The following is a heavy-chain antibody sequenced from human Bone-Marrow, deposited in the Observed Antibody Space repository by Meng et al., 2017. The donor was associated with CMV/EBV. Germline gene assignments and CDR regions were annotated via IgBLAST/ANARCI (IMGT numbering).Heavy chain of an antibody. CDR3: AGEKVINWVDP. Sequence: SVKVSCKASGGTFSSYAISWVRQAPGQGLEWMGGIIPICGTANYAQKLQGRVTITTDESTSTAYMELSSLRSEYTAVYYCAGEKVINWVDPWGQGTLVTASS. D-gene: IGHD2-21*01. J-gene: IGHJ5*02. V-gene: IGHV1-69*05. CDR2: IIPICGTA. CDR1: GGTFSSYA.